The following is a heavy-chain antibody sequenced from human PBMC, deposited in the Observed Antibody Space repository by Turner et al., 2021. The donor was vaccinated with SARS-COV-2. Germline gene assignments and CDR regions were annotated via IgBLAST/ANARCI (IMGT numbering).Heavy chain of an antibody. CDR2: IYYRGST. D-gene: IGHD3-3*01. Sequence: QVQLQESGPGLVKPSETLSLTCTVSGASISGHYWSWVRQPPGKGLEWIGYIYYRGSTNYNPSLKSRVTMSVDTSKNQYSLKLRSVTAADTAVYYCARELRFNWLDSWGQGTLVTVSS. J-gene: IGHJ5*01. V-gene: IGHV4-59*11. CDR1: GASISGHY. CDR3: ARELRFNWLDS.